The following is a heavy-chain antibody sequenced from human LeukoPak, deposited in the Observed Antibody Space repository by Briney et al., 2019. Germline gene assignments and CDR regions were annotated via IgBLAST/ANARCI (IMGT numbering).Heavy chain of an antibody. CDR3: ARGAIVGHYMDV. D-gene: IGHD3-22*01. CDR2: ITSSSSYI. Sequence: GGSLRLSCAASGFTFNTYNMNWVRQAPGQGLEWVSSITSSSSYIYYADSVKGRFTISRDNAKNSLYLQMNSLRAEDTAVYYCARGAIVGHYMDVWGKGTTVTVSS. CDR1: GFTFNTYN. J-gene: IGHJ6*03. V-gene: IGHV3-21*01.